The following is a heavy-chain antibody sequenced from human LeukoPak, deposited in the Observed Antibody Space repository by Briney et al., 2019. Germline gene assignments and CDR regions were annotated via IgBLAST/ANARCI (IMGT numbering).Heavy chain of an antibody. Sequence: GSLRLSCAASGFTFSDYDMSWIRQAPGKGLEWIGSIYYSGSTYYNPSLKSRVTISVDTSKNQFSLKLSSVTAADTAVYYCASGSDFYYYYYGMDVWGQGTTVTVSS. CDR1: GFTFSDYD. CDR2: IYYSGST. CDR3: ASGSDFYYYYYGMDV. D-gene: IGHD2-21*02. V-gene: IGHV4-38-2*01. J-gene: IGHJ6*02.